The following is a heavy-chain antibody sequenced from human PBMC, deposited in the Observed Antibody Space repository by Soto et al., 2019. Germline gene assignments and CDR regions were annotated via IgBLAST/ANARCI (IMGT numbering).Heavy chain of an antibody. J-gene: IGHJ4*02. Sequence: QVQLVESGGGVVQPGRSLRLSCAASGFTFSSYGMHWVRQAPGKGLEWVAVISYDGSNKYYADSVKGRFTISRDNSKNTLYRQMNGLRAEDTAVYYCAKKGWSGVTGGLSYYFDYLGQGTLVTVSS. CDR2: ISYDGSNK. D-gene: IGHD7-27*01. CDR1: GFTFSSYG. CDR3: AKKGWSGVTGGLSYYFDY. V-gene: IGHV3-30*18.